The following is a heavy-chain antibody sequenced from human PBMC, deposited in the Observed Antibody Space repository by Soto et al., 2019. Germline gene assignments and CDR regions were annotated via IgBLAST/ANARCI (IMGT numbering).Heavy chain of an antibody. CDR1: GFTFRSYS. CDR3: AKDLTITYYYDSSGYTVDY. CDR2: ISGSGGRT. V-gene: IGHV3-23*01. D-gene: IGHD3-22*01. J-gene: IGHJ4*02. Sequence: PGGSLRLSCAPSGFTFRSYSMSWARQAPGKGLEWVSAISGSGGRTYYADSEKSQFTISRDNSKSTLYLQMNSLRAEDTAVYYCAKDLTITYYYDSSGYTVDYWGQGTLVTVSS.